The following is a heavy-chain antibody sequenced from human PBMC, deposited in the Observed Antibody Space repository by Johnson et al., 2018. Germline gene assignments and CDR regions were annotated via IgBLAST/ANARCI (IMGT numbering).Heavy chain of an antibody. V-gene: IGHV3-7*01. CDR2: LKKDGSEK. J-gene: IGHJ6*02. CDR1: GFTFRNYL. D-gene: IGHD1-26*01. CDR3: ARGHYQLEV. Sequence: VQLVESGGGLVQPGGSLTLSCTASGFTFRNYLMSWVRQAPGKGLEWVASLKKDGSEKYYVDSVKGRFTISRANAENSLYLRLNSLRVEDTAVYYCARGHYQLEVWGQGTTVTVSS.